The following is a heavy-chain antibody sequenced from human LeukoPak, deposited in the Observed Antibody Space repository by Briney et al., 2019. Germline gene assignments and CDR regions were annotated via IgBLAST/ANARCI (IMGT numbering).Heavy chain of an antibody. CDR3: ARESFSYYDILTGYYYYYYMDV. CDR1: GFTFSSYE. J-gene: IGHJ6*03. CDR2: ISSSGSTI. D-gene: IGHD3-9*01. V-gene: IGHV3-48*03. Sequence: GGSLRLSCAASGFTFSSYEMNWVRQAPGKGLEWVSYISSSGSTIYYADSVKGRFTISRDNAKNSLYLQMNSLRAEDTAVYYCARESFSYYDILTGYYYYYYMDVWGKGTTVTVSS.